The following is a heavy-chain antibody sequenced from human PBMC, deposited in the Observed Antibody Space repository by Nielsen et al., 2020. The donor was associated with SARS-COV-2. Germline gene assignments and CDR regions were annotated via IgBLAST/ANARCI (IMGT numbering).Heavy chain of an antibody. CDR3: AKVPRFCSGTRCLNFGY. D-gene: IGHD2-2*01. J-gene: IGHJ4*02. CDR2: ISGSGGST. Sequence: GGSLRLSCAASGFAFSNYAMSWVRQTSGKGLEWVSSISGSGGSTYHAASVKGRFTISRDNSNNVLFLQMNSLRADDTAIYYCAKVPRFCSGTRCLNFGYWGQGTLVTVSS. CDR1: GFAFSNYA. V-gene: IGHV3-23*01.